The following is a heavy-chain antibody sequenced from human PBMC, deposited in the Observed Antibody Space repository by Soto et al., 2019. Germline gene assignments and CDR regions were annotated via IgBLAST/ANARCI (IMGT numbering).Heavy chain of an antibody. V-gene: IGHV3-48*02. Sequence: EVQLVESGGGLVQPGGSLRLSCAASGFTFSSYSMNWVRQAPGKGLEWVSYISSSSSTIYYADSVKGRFTISRDNAKNSLYLQMNSLRDEDTAVYYCARGRITIFGVVRYFDYWGQGTPVTVSS. J-gene: IGHJ4*02. CDR2: ISSSSSTI. CDR1: GFTFSSYS. CDR3: ARGRITIFGVVRYFDY. D-gene: IGHD3-3*01.